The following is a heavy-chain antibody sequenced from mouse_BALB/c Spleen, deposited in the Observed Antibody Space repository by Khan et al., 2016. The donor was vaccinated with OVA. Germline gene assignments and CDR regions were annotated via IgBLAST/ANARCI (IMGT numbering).Heavy chain of an antibody. CDR3: AREKYGHRAMDY. Sequence: EVELVESGGGLVQPGGSLKLSCAASGFTFSHFAMSWVRQSPEKRLEWVAEISSGGSYTYYPDTVTGRFTISRDNAKDTLYLEMSSLRSEDTAMYYCAREKYGHRAMDYWGQGTSVTVSS. CDR1: GFTFSHFA. V-gene: IGHV5-9-4*01. CDR2: ISSGGSYT. D-gene: IGHD1-2*01. J-gene: IGHJ4*01.